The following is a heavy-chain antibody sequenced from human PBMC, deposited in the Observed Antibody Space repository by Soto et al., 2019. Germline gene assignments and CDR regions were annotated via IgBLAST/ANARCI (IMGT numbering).Heavy chain of an antibody. CDR3: AREGLLLLPDY. CDR1: GYTFTNND. CDR2: ISPYSGKT. J-gene: IGHJ4*02. D-gene: IGHD3-22*01. Sequence: QIQLVQSGTEVRKPGASAKVSCKTSGYTFTNNDVCWVRQTPGQGLEWMGWISPYSGKTNYARKFKDRVTMTTDTSTSTVYMKLTSLTSDDTAVYYCAREGLLLLPDYWGQGTLVTVSS. V-gene: IGHV1-18*01.